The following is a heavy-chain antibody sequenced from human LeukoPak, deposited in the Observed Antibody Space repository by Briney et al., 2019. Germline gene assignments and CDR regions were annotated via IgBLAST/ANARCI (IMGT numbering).Heavy chain of an antibody. CDR3: AKDLAATSTTRFSYWDS. CDR2: ISGSGDST. D-gene: IGHD2-15*01. V-gene: IGHV3-23*01. Sequence: GGSLRLSCAVSGITFNSYAMSWVRQAPGKGLEWVSAISGSGDSTYYADFVKGRFTISRDNSKNMLYLQMTSLRAEDTALYYCAKDLAATSTTRFSYWDSWGQGTLATVSS. CDR1: GITFNSYA. J-gene: IGHJ4*02.